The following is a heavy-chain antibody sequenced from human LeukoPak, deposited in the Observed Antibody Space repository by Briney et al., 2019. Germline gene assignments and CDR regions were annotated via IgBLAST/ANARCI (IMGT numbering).Heavy chain of an antibody. Sequence: ASAKVSCKVSGYTFTDYYMHWVQQAPGKGLEWMGLVDPEDGETIYAEKFQGRVTITADTSTDTAYMELSSLRSEDTAVYYCATEASYYYDSSGYSSSFDYWGQGTLVTVSS. V-gene: IGHV1-69-2*01. J-gene: IGHJ4*02. CDR2: VDPEDGET. CDR3: ATEASYYYDSSGYSSSFDY. CDR1: GYTFTDYY. D-gene: IGHD3-22*01.